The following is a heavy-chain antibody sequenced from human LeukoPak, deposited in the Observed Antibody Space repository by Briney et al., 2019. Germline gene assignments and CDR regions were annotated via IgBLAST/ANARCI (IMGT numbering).Heavy chain of an antibody. CDR1: GFTFSSYE. J-gene: IGHJ4*02. D-gene: IGHD1-26*01. CDR3: ARDEGKGIVGATKFDY. V-gene: IGHV3-48*03. Sequence: PGGSLRLSCAASGFTFSSYEMNWVRQAPGKGPEWVSYISSSGSTIYYADSVKGRFTISRDNAKNSLYLQMNSLRAEDTAVYYCARDEGKGIVGATKFDYWGQGTLVTVSS. CDR2: ISSSGSTI.